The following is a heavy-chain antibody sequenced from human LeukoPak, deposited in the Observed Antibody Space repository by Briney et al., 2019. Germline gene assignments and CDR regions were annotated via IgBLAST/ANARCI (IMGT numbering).Heavy chain of an antibody. D-gene: IGHD3-22*01. CDR1: GYTFTVNY. CDR3: ARWWDDGSGYSYYYGMDV. V-gene: IGHV1-46*01. Sequence: ASVTVSCTASGYTFTVNYMHWVRQAPGQGLEWMGVINPSGGSTSYAQKFQGRVTLTRDTSTSIVYMELSSLRSEDTAVYYCARWWDDGSGYSYYYGMDVWGQGTTVTVSS. J-gene: IGHJ6*02. CDR2: INPSGGST.